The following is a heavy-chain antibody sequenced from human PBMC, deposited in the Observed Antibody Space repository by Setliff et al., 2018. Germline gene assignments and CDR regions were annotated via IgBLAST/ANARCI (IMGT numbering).Heavy chain of an antibody. Sequence: PGESLKISCAASGFTFSGSEIHWVRQASGKGLEWVGRIRSKADKYATDYGASAKGRFIISRDDSKKTAYLQMSSLRAEDTAMYYCVRPLEYWGQGTLVTVSS. CDR1: GFTFSGSE. D-gene: IGHD6-6*01. CDR3: VRPLEY. V-gene: IGHV3-73*01. J-gene: IGHJ4*02. CDR2: IRSKADKYAT.